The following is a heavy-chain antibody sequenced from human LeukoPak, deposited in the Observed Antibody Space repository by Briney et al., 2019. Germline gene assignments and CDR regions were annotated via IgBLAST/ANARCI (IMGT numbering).Heavy chain of an antibody. CDR1: GFIVSSNY. CDR2: IYSGGST. V-gene: IGHV3-66*01. J-gene: IGHJ3*02. CDR3: ARAVRTYDSSGDYLDAFDI. D-gene: IGHD3-22*01. Sequence: PGGSLRLSCAASGFIVSSNYMSWVRQAPGKGLEWVSVIYSGGSTHYADSVKGRFTISRDNSKNTLYLQMNSLRAEDTAVYYCARAVRTYDSSGDYLDAFDIWGQGTMVTVSS.